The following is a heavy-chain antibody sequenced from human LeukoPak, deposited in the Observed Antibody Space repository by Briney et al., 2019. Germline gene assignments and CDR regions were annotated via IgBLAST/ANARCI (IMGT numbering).Heavy chain of an antibody. J-gene: IGHJ4*02. CDR3: AGGSSGYYLRFDY. CDR2: INPNSGGT. CDR1: GYTFTGYY. D-gene: IGHD3-22*01. V-gene: IGHV1-2*02. Sequence: ASVKVSCKASGYTFTGYYMHWVRQAPGQGLEWMGWINPNSGGTNYAQKFQGRVTMTRDTSISTAYMELSRLRSDDTAVYYCAGGSSGYYLRFDYWGQGTLVTVSS.